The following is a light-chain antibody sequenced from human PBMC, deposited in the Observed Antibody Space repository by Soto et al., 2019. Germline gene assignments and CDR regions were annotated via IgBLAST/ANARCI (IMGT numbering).Light chain of an antibody. CDR3: CSYAGSSTSV. CDR1: SSDVGSYNL. V-gene: IGLV2-23*02. CDR2: EVS. Sequence: QSALTQPASVSASPGQSITISCTGTSSDVGSYNLVSWYQQHPGKAPKLMIYEVSKRPSGVSNRFSGSKSGNTASLTISGLQAEDEADYYCCSYAGSSTSVFVTGTKVTVL. J-gene: IGLJ1*01.